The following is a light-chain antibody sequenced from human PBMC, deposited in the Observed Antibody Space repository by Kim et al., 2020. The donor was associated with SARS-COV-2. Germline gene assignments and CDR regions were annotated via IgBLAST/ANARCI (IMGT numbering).Light chain of an antibody. CDR3: SSYAGSSLYV. J-gene: IGLJ1*01. CDR1: SSDVGGYNY. CDR2: EVS. Sequence: GQSGTIACTETSSDVGGYNYVSWYQQHPGKAPKLMIYEVSKRPSGVPDRFSGSKSGNTASLTVSGLQAEYEADYYCSSYAGSSLYVFGTGTKVTVL. V-gene: IGLV2-8*01.